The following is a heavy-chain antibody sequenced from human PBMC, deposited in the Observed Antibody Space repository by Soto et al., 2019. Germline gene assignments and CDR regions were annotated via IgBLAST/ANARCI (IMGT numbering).Heavy chain of an antibody. J-gene: IGHJ6*02. CDR3: ARDRGYDILTEYYYYYGMDV. V-gene: IGHV1-69*13. Sequence: SVKVSCKASGGTFSSYAISWVRQAPGQGLEWMGGIIPIFGTANYAQKFQGRVTITADESTSTAYMELSSLRSEDTAVYYCARDRGYDILTEYYYYYGMDVWGQGTTVTVSS. D-gene: IGHD3-9*01. CDR2: IIPIFGTA. CDR1: GGTFSSYA.